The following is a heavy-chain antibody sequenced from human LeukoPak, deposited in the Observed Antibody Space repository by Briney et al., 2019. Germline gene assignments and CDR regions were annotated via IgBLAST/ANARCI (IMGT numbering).Heavy chain of an antibody. J-gene: IGHJ3*02. D-gene: IGHD2-21*02. CDR2: IIPIFGTA. CDR3: ASYPRAYSGGDCYSVGDAFDI. V-gene: IGHV1-69*05. CDR1: GGTFSSYA. Sequence: LRASVKVSCKASGGTFSSYAISWVRQAPGQGLEGMGGIIPIFGTAKYAQKFQGRVTITTDESTSTAYMALSSLRSEVTAVSSCASYPRAYSGGDCYSVGDAFDIWGQGTMVTVSS.